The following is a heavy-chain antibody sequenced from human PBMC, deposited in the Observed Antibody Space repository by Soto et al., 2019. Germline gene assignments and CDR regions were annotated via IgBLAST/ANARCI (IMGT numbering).Heavy chain of an antibody. D-gene: IGHD3-3*01. CDR3: AKEPSRFLEWLAPSS. CDR2: ISGSGGST. J-gene: IGHJ5*02. V-gene: IGHV3-23*01. Sequence: EVQLLESGGGLVQPGGSLRLSCAASGFTFSSYAMSWVRQAPGKGLEWVSAISGSGGSTYYADSVKGRFSISRDNFKNTLYLQMNSLRAEDTAVYYCAKEPSRFLEWLAPSSWGQGTLVRVCS. CDR1: GFTFSSYA.